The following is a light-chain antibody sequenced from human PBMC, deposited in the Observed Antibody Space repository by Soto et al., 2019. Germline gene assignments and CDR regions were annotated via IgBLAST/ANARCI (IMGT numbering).Light chain of an antibody. CDR1: QPISRY. V-gene: IGKV1-9*01. J-gene: IGKJ1*01. CDR3: QQLNGYPPE. Sequence: QLTQCPSSLSASIGDRVTITCRATQPISRYLAWYQQKPGAAPKLLIYAATSLQRGVPSRFSGGASGTVFTLTIASLQSDDFATYYCQQLNGYPPEFGQGTKVDI. CDR2: AAT.